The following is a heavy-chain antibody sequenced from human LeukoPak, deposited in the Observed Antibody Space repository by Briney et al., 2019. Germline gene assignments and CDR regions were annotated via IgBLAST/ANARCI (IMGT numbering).Heavy chain of an antibody. CDR3: ARGDDSSGYYYQ. CDR2: ISSSSSYI. J-gene: IGHJ4*02. Sequence: GGSLRLSCAASGFTFSSYSMNWVRQAPGKELEWVSSISSSSSYIYYADSVKGRFTISRDNAKNSLYLQMNSLRAEDTAVYYCARGDDSSGYYYQWGQGTLVTVSS. D-gene: IGHD3-22*01. V-gene: IGHV3-21*01. CDR1: GFTFSSYS.